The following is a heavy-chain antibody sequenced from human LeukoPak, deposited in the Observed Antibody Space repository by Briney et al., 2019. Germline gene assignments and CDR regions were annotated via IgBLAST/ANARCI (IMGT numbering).Heavy chain of an antibody. D-gene: IGHD3-9*01. CDR2: INHSGSA. CDR3: AATYYDILTGYYPYYFDY. CDR1: GGSFSGYY. Sequence: SETLSLTCAVYGGSFSGYYWSWIRQPPGKGLEWIGEINHSGSANYNPSLKSRVTISADTSKNQFSLKLSSVTAADTAVYYCAATYYDILTGYYPYYFDYWGQGTLVTVSS. J-gene: IGHJ4*02. V-gene: IGHV4-34*01.